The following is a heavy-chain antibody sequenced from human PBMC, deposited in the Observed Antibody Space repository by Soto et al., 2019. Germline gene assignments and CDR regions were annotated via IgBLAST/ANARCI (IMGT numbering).Heavy chain of an antibody. D-gene: IGHD6-13*01. J-gene: IGHJ4*02. CDR2: IYHSGST. CDR1: GGSISSNNW. Sequence: PSETLSLTCAVSGGSISSNNWWSWVRQPPGKGLEWIGEIYHSGSTNYNPSLKSRVTISVDKSENQFSLKLSSVTAADTAVYYCARVAAAGTYFDYWGQGTLVTVS. CDR3: ARVAAAGTYFDY. V-gene: IGHV4-4*02.